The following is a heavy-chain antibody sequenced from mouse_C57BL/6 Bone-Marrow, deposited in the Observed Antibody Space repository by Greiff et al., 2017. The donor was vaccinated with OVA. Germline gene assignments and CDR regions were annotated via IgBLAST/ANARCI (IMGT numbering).Heavy chain of an antibody. CDR2: IFPGSGST. V-gene: IGHV1-75*01. J-gene: IGHJ3*01. CDR3: ARTGYYYGSSFAWFAY. CDR1: GYTFTDYY. D-gene: IGHD1-1*01. Sequence: QVQLQQSGPELVKPGASVKISCKASGYTFTDYYINWVKQRPGQGLEWIGWIFPGSGSTYYNEKFKGKATLTVDKSSSTAYMLLSSLTSEDSAVYFCARTGYYYGSSFAWFAYWGQGTLVTVSA.